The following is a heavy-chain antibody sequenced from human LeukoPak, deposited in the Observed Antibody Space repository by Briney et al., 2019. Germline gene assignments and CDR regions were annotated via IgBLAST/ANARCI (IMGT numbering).Heavy chain of an antibody. CDR3: ARVERPYGGIDY. CDR2: IYTSGST. Sequence: SQTLSLTCTVSGGSISSGSYYWSWIRQPAGKGLEWIGRIYTSGSTNYNPSLKSRVTISVDTSKNQFSLKLSSVTAADTAVYYCARVERPYGGIDYWGQGTLVTVSS. CDR1: GGSISSGSYY. D-gene: IGHD4-23*01. J-gene: IGHJ4*02. V-gene: IGHV4-61*02.